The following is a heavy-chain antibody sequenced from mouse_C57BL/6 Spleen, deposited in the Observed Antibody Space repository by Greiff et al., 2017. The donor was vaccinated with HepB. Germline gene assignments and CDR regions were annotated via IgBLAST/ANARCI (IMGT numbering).Heavy chain of an antibody. Sequence: EVQLVESGGGLVKPGGSLKLSCAASGFTFSDYGMHWVRQAPEKGLEWVAYISSGSSTIYYADTVKGRFTISRDNAKNTLFLQMTSLRSEDTAMYYCARRSNYGGNWFAHWGQGTLVTVSA. D-gene: IGHD2-5*01. CDR2: ISSGSSTI. J-gene: IGHJ3*01. V-gene: IGHV5-17*01. CDR3: ARRSNYGGNWFAH. CDR1: GFTFSDYG.